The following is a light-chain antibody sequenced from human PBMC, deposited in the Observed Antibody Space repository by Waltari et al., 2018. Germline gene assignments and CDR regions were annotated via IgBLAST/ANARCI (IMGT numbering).Light chain of an antibody. CDR1: NSEDKY. CDR2: QDF. Sequence: SYELTQPPSVSVSPGQPATITCSGDNSEDKYVCWYQQRPGQSPLLVIFQDFKRPSGIPERFSGSNSGQTATLTISGTQAIDEADYYCQALDSSRNAVIFGGGTKLTVL. V-gene: IGLV3-1*01. CDR3: QALDSSRNAVI. J-gene: IGLJ2*01.